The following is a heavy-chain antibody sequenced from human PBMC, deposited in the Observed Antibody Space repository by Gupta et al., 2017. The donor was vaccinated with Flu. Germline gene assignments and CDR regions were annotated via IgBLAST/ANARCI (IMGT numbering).Heavy chain of an antibody. V-gene: IGHV3-23*01. CDR3: AKVRITGTISRGAGFDY. CDR1: GFTFSSYA. CDR2: ISGSGGST. Sequence: EVQVLESGGGLVQPGGSLRLSCAASGFTFSSYAMSWVRQAPGKGLEGVSTISGSGGSTYYADSVKGRFTISRDNSKNTLYLQMNSLRAEDTAVYNCAKVRITGTISRGAGFDYWGQGTLVTVSS. D-gene: IGHD1-7*01. J-gene: IGHJ4*02.